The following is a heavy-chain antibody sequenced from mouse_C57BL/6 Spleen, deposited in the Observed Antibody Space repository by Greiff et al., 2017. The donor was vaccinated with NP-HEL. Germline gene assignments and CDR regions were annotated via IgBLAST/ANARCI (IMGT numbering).Heavy chain of an antibody. CDR3: ARGYYGSPYAMDY. J-gene: IGHJ4*01. CDR1: GYSITSDY. D-gene: IGHD2-2*01. Sequence: DVKLQESGPGLAKPSQTLSLTCSVTGYSITSDYWNWIRKFPGNKLEYMGYISYSGSTYYNPSLKSRISITRDTSKNQYYLQLNSVTTEDTATYYCARGYYGSPYAMDYWGQGTSVTVSS. CDR2: ISYSGST. V-gene: IGHV3-8*01.